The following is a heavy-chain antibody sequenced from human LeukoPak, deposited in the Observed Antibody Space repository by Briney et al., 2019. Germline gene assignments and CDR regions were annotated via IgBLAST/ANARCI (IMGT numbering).Heavy chain of an antibody. CDR2: ISGSGAST. D-gene: IGHD6-13*01. V-gene: IGHV3-23*01. CDR1: GFTFSSFA. J-gene: IGHJ3*02. CDR3: ARQPQGAFDI. Sequence: PGGSLRLSCAASGFTFSSFAMSWVRQAPGRGLEWVSSISGSGASTYYADSVKGRFTISRDNSRNTLYLQMNSLRAEDTAVYYCARQPQGAFDIWGQGTMVTVSS.